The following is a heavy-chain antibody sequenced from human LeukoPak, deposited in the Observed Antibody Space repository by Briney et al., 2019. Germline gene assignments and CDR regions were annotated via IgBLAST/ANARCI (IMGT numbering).Heavy chain of an antibody. V-gene: IGHV3-23*01. D-gene: IGHD1-1*01. CDR2: ISDSGGRT. CDR1: GFTFSSYA. Sequence: PGGSLRLSCTASGFTFSSYAMSWVRQAPGKGLEWVSSISDSGGRTYYADSVKGRFTISRDNSKNTLYLQMNSLRAEDTAVYYCASPAGASDYWGQGTLVTVSS. J-gene: IGHJ4*02. CDR3: ASPAGASDY.